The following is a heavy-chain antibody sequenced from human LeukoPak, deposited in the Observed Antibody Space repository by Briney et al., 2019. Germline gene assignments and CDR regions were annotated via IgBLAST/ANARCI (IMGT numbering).Heavy chain of an antibody. Sequence: SGGSLRLSCAASGFTFSSYSMNWVRQAPGKGLEWVSSISRSSSYIYYGDSVKGRFTISRDNAKNSLFLQMNSLRAEDTAVYYCASDYRTPSGSYPLDYWGQGTLVTVSS. CDR1: GFTFSSYS. V-gene: IGHV3-21*01. D-gene: IGHD3-10*01. CDR3: ASDYRTPSGSYPLDY. CDR2: ISRSSSYI. J-gene: IGHJ4*02.